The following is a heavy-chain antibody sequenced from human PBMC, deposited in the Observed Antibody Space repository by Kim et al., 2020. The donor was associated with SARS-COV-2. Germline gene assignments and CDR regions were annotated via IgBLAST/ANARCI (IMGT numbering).Heavy chain of an antibody. CDR3: ARGRYYGSGSYYFSFVY. D-gene: IGHD3-10*01. J-gene: IGHJ4*02. V-gene: IGHV3-13*01. Sequence: VKGRFTISRENAKNSLYLQMNSLRAGDTAVYYCARGRYYGSGSYYFSFVYWGQGTLVTVSS.